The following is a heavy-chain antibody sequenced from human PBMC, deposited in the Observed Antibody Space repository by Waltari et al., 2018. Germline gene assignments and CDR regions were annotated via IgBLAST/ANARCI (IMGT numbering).Heavy chain of an antibody. Sequence: QVQLVQSGAEVKKPGASVKVSCKASGYTFTSYGISWVRQAPGQGPEWMGWISAYNGNTNYAQKLQGRVTMTTDTSTSTAYMELRSLRSDDTAVYYCARHGDIVVVPAAIVQPYYYYYMDVWGKGTTVTVSS. CDR2: ISAYNGNT. CDR1: GYTFTSYG. J-gene: IGHJ6*03. V-gene: IGHV1-18*01. CDR3: ARHGDIVVVPAAIVQPYYYYYMDV. D-gene: IGHD2-2*02.